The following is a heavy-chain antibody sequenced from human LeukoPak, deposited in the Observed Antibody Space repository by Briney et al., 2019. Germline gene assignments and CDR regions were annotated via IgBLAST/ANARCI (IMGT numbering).Heavy chain of an antibody. CDR1: GCTFDEHA. J-gene: IGHJ6*03. Sequence: SLRLSCAGSGCTFDEHAMHWVRQAPGKGLEWVSGIGWNSGSIAYADSVKGRFTISRDNAKNLLFLQMSSLRAADTALYYCVKGHCSSSSCFPNYYYYMDVWGTGTTVTVSS. CDR2: IGWNSGSI. D-gene: IGHD2-15*01. V-gene: IGHV3-9*01. CDR3: VKGHCSSSSCFPNYYYYMDV.